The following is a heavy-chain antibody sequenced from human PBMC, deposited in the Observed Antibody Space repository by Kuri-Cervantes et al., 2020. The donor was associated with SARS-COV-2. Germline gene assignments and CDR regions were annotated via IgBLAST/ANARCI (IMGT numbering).Heavy chain of an antibody. CDR3: AREYYDILTGHQLFDY. CDR2: IYYSGST. J-gene: IGHJ4*02. Sequence: LRLSCTVSGGSINSGGYYWSWIRQHPGKGLEWIGHIYYSGSTNYNPSLKSRVTISIDTSKNQFSLKLSSVTAADTAVYYCAREYYDILTGHQLFDYWGQGTLVTVSS. CDR1: GGSINSGGYY. D-gene: IGHD3-9*01. V-gene: IGHV4-31*03.